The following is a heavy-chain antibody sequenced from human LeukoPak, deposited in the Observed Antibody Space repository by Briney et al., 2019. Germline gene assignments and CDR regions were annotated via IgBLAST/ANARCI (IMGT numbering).Heavy chain of an antibody. D-gene: IGHD6-19*01. CDR2: ISAYNGNT. CDR1: GYTFTSYG. J-gene: IGHJ4*02. Sequence: ASVTVSCKASGYTFTSYGISWVRQAPGQGLEWMGWISAYNGNTNYAQKLQGRVTMTTDTSTSTAYMELRSLRSDDTAVYYCARAAGVDIAVAGGFDYWGQGTLVTVSS. CDR3: ARAAGVDIAVAGGFDY. V-gene: IGHV1-18*01.